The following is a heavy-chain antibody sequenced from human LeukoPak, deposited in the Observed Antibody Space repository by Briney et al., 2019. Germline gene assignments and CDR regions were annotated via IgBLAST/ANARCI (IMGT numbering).Heavy chain of an antibody. J-gene: IGHJ4*02. CDR2: IIPIFGTA. Sequence: ASVKVSCKASGGTFSSYAISWVRQAPGQGLEWMGRIIPIFGTANYAQKFQGRVTITTDESTSTAYMELSSLRSEDTAVYYCALFVYGSGSEYNGYWGQGTLVTVSP. V-gene: IGHV1-69*05. CDR1: GGTFSSYA. CDR3: ALFVYGSGSEYNGY. D-gene: IGHD3-10*01.